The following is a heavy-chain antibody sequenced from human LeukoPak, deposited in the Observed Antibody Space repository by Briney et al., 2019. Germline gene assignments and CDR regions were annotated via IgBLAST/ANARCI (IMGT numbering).Heavy chain of an antibody. Sequence: PGGSLRLSCAASGFTFSSYGMHWVRQAPGKGLEWVAVIWYDGSNKYYADSVKGRFTISRDNSKNTLYLQMNSLGAEDTAVYYCAREDSSGSTFDYWGQGTLVTVSS. V-gene: IGHV3-33*01. J-gene: IGHJ4*02. CDR3: AREDSSGSTFDY. CDR2: IWYDGSNK. CDR1: GFTFSSYG. D-gene: IGHD3-22*01.